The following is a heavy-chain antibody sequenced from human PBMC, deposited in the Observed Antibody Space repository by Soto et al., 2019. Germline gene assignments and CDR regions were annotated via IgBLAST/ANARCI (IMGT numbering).Heavy chain of an antibody. CDR1: GFTFSSYG. CDR3: ARDQLQIAAFDY. Sequence: GGSLRLSCAASGFTFSSYGMHWVRQAPGKGLEWVAVIWYDGSNKYYAESVKGRFTISRDNSKNTLYLQMNSLRAEDTAVYYCARDQLQIAAFDYWGQGTLVTVSS. V-gene: IGHV3-33*01. J-gene: IGHJ4*02. D-gene: IGHD6-13*01. CDR2: IWYDGSNK.